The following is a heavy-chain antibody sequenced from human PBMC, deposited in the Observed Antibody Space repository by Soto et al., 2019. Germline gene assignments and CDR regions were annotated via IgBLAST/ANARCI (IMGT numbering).Heavy chain of an antibody. J-gene: IGHJ3*02. CDR3: ARHAVVRSPDDAFDI. V-gene: IGHV1-18*04. CDR2: ISAYNGNT. D-gene: IGHD2-2*01. CDR1: GYTFTSYG. Sequence: SVKVYCKASGYTFTSYGIIWVRQAPGQGLEWMGWISAYNGNTNYAQKLQGRVTMTTDTSTSTAYMELRSLRSDDTAVYYCARHAVVRSPDDAFDIWGQGTMVTVSS.